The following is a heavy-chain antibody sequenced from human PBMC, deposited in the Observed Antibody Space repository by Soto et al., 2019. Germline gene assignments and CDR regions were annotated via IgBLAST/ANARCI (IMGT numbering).Heavy chain of an antibody. CDR2: TYYRSKWYN. V-gene: IGHV6-1*01. Sequence: PSQTLSLTCAISGDSVSSNSAAWNWIRQSPSRSLKWLGRTYYRSKWYNDYAVSVKSRITINPDTSKNQFSLQLNSVTPEDTAVYYCARDPVLRYFDWLNYYYGMDVWGQGTTVTVSS. J-gene: IGHJ6*02. D-gene: IGHD3-9*01. CDR1: GDSVSSNSAA. CDR3: ARDPVLRYFDWLNYYYGMDV.